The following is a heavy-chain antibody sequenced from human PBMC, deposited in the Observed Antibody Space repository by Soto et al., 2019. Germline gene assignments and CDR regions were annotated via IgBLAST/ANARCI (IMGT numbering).Heavy chain of an antibody. CDR2: ISSDDTI. CDR1: GFTFRTYE. CDR3: VRSGPMRVEPYFDL. Sequence: GGSLRLSCAASGFTFRTYEMNWVRQAPGKGLQWVSYISSDDTIFYTDSVKGRFTISRDNAKNSVYLQMNSLRAEDTAVYFCVRSGPMRVEPYFDLWGPGTLLTV. V-gene: IGHV3-48*03. J-gene: IGHJ4*02. D-gene: IGHD3-22*01.